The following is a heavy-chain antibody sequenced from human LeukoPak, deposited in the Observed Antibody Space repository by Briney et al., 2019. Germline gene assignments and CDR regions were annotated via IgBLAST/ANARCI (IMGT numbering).Heavy chain of an antibody. J-gene: IGHJ4*02. CDR2: ISSSGSTI. V-gene: IGHV3-48*04. Sequence: GGSLRLSCTASGFTFRSYSMNWVRQAPGKGLEWVSYISSSGSTIYYADSVKGRFTISRDNAKNSLYLQMNSLRAEDTAVYYCARDQTASAYSSSWYYWGQGTLVTVSS. D-gene: IGHD6-13*01. CDR1: GFTFRSYS. CDR3: ARDQTASAYSSSWYY.